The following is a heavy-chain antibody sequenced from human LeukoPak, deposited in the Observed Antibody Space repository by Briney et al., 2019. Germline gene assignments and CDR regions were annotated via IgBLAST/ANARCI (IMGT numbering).Heavy chain of an antibody. Sequence: GESLKISCKCSGSSFTSYWIGWVRQMPGKGLEWMGIIYPGDSDTRYSPSFQGQVTISADKSISTAYLQWSSLKASDTAMYYCARGPYDFWSGYLPPFDYWGQGTLVTVSS. V-gene: IGHV5-51*01. D-gene: IGHD3-3*01. CDR1: GSSFTSYW. CDR2: IYPGDSDT. CDR3: ARGPYDFWSGYLPPFDY. J-gene: IGHJ4*02.